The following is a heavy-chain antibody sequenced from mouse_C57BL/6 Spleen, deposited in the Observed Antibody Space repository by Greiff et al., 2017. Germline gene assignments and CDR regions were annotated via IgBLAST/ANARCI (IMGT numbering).Heavy chain of an antibody. Sequence: QVQLQQSGAELAKPGASVKLSCKASGYTFTSYWMHWVKQRPGQGLEWIGYINPSSGYTKYNQKFKDKATLTADKSSSTAYMQLSSLTYEDSAVYYCARPANYDGYYVHYAMDYWGQGTSVTVSS. J-gene: IGHJ4*01. V-gene: IGHV1-7*01. CDR1: GYTFTSYW. D-gene: IGHD2-3*01. CDR2: INPSSGYT. CDR3: ARPANYDGYYVHYAMDY.